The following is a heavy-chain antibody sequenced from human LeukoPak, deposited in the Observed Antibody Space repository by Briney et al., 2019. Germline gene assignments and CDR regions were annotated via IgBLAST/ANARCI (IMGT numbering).Heavy chain of an antibody. J-gene: IGHJ4*02. CDR1: GGTFTSYA. V-gene: IGHV1-69*06. CDR3: EREYSSSGYYFDY. CDR2: IIPIFGTA. D-gene: IGHD6-6*01. Sequence: GASVKVSFKASGGTFTSYAISWVRQAPGQGLEWMGGIIPIFGTANYAQKFQGRVTITADKSTSTTNMELRSLRSEATAVYFCEREYSSSGYYFDYWGEGDLVSVSS.